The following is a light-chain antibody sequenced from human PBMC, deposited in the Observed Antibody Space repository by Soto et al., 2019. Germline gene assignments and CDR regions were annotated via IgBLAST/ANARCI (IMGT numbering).Light chain of an antibody. J-gene: IGKJ5*01. Sequence: EIVMTQSPATLSVSPGERVTLSCRASQDIRSSLAWYQHKPGQAPRLLIYASSNRATGIPDRFSGSASGTDFTLTINRLEPEDFAVYYCQLYGISPHFGQGTRLEIK. CDR3: QLYGISPH. V-gene: IGKV3-20*01. CDR2: ASS. CDR1: QDIRSS.